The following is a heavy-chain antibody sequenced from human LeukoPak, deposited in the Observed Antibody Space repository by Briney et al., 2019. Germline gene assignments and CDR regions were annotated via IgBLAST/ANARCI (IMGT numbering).Heavy chain of an antibody. J-gene: IGHJ6*03. CDR3: AKDRCSNGIGCYYYYMEV. CDR1: AFTFSSYG. V-gene: IGHV3-30*02. CDR2: IQYDRTNE. D-gene: IGHD2-8*01. Sequence: PGGSLRLSCAASAFTFSSYGMHWVGQAPAKGLEWVAYIQYDRTNEQYAHSVKDRFRISRDNSYNKLYLQMNSLRTEDTAGYYCAKDRCSNGIGCYYYYMEVWGKGTTVTISS.